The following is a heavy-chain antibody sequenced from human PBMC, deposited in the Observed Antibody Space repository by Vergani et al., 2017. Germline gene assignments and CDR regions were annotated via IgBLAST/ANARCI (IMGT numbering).Heavy chain of an antibody. D-gene: IGHD2-15*01. CDR1: GGSFSGYY. CDR3: ARLRYCSGGSCYSRNYYYYYMDV. V-gene: IGHV4-34*01. CDR2: INHSGST. Sequence: QVQLQQWGAGLLKPSETLSLTCAVYGGSFSGYYWSWIRQPPGKGLEWIGEINHSGSTNYNPSLKSRVTISVDTSKNQFSLKLSSVTAADTAVYYCARLRYCSGGSCYSRNYYYYYMDVWGKGTTVTVSS. J-gene: IGHJ6*03.